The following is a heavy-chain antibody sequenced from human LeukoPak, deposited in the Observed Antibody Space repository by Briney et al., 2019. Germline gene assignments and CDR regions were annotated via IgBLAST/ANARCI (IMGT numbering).Heavy chain of an antibody. CDR2: INGGGGKT. D-gene: IGHD5-24*01. Sequence: GGSLRLSCAASGFTFNNYAMSWVRQAPGKGLEWVSAINGGGGKTYYADSVKGRFTISRDNAKNSLYLQMNSLRAEDTAIYYCTRVGYIDEGIDYWGQGTLVTVSS. J-gene: IGHJ4*02. CDR1: GFTFNNYA. V-gene: IGHV3-23*01. CDR3: TRVGYIDEGIDY.